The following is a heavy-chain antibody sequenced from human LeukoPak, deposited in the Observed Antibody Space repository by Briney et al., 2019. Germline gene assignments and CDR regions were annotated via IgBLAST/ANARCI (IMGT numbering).Heavy chain of an antibody. J-gene: IGHJ3*02. CDR3: ARDIVVVNSDAFDI. CDR1: GGTFSSYA. D-gene: IGHD2-2*01. CDR2: IIPIFGTA. V-gene: IGHV1-69*13. Sequence: SVKVSCKASGGTFSSYAISWVRQAPGQGLEWMGGIIPIFGTANYAQKFQGRVTITADESTSTAYMELSSLRSEDTAVYYCARDIVVVNSDAFDIWGQGTMVTVSS.